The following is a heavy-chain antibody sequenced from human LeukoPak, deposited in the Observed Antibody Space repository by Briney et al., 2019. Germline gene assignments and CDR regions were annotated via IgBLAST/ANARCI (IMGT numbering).Heavy chain of an antibody. Sequence: PSETLSLTCTVSGGSISSYYWSWIRQPPGKGLEWIGYIYYTGSTNYNPSLKSRVTISVDTSKNQFSLKLSSVTAADTAVYYCARGVLIVGATTVFDYWGQGTLVSVSS. CDR2: IYYTGST. V-gene: IGHV4-59*01. CDR1: GGSISSYY. CDR3: ARGVLIVGATTVFDY. J-gene: IGHJ4*02. D-gene: IGHD1-26*01.